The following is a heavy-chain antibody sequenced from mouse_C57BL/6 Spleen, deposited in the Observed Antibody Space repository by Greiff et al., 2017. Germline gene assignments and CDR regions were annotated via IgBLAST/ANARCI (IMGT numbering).Heavy chain of an antibody. CDR3: ARYDYDDSSGSKGY. J-gene: IGHJ4*01. D-gene: IGHD2-4*01. CDR2: INPNNGGT. V-gene: IGHV1-18*01. CDR1: GYTFTDYN. Sequence: VQLQQPGPELVKPGASVKIPCKASGYTFTDYNMDWVKQSHGKSLEWIGDINPNNGGTIYNQKFKGKATLTVDKSSSTAYMELRSLTSEDAAVYYCARYDYDDSSGSKGYWGPGASVTVSS.